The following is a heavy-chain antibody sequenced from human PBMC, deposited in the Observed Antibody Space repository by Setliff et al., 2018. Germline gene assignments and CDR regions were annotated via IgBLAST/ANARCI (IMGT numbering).Heavy chain of an antibody. CDR3: AKPGGWTWPLYYFDY. D-gene: IGHD3-16*01. J-gene: IGHJ4*02. V-gene: IGHV3-23*01. CDR2: ISSGFET. Sequence: GGSLRLSCAASGFTFTTYTMNWIRQAPGQGLEWVSGISSGFETAYADSVKGRFTISKDNSKNTLYLEMTNLRADDTAIYYCAKPGGWTWPLYYFDYWGQGTLVTVSS. CDR1: GFTFTTYT.